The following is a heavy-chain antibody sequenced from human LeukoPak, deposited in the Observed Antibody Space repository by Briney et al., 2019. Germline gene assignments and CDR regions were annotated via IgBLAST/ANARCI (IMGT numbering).Heavy chain of an antibody. Sequence: GGSLRLSCAASGFTFSSDAMSWVRQAPGKGLEWVSSISSSSSYIYYGDSVKGRFTISRDNAKKSLFLQMNSLRAEDTAVYYCATQRDGYNAPFDYWGQGTLVTVSS. CDR1: GFTFSSDA. CDR2: ISSSSSYI. D-gene: IGHD5-24*01. CDR3: ATQRDGYNAPFDY. J-gene: IGHJ4*02. V-gene: IGHV3-21*01.